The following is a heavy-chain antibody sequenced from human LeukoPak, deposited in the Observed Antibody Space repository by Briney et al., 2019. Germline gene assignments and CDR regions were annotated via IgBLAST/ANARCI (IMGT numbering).Heavy chain of an antibody. Sequence: PGGSLRLSCTGSGFTFNDFWMSWVRQAPGRGLEWVASLNQDGSQKDYVDSVKGRFTISRDNAENSLYLQMNSLRADDTAVYYCARGRTYYDFWSGYYTGFRWTYYFDYWGQGTLVTVSS. CDR2: LNQDGSQK. CDR3: ARGRTYYDFWSGYYTGFRWTYYFDY. D-gene: IGHD3-3*01. V-gene: IGHV3-7*01. J-gene: IGHJ4*02. CDR1: GFTFNDFW.